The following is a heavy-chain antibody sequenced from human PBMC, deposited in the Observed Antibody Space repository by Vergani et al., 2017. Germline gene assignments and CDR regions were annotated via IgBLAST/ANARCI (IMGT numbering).Heavy chain of an antibody. Sequence: QVQLVQSGAEVKRPGASVKVSCKASGYTFTSYGISWVRQAPGQGLEWMGWISAYNGDTKYAQKFQGRVTMTIDTSTSTAYMELRSLRSEDTAVYYCARGHDYGDYTHDYWGQGTLVTVSS. J-gene: IGHJ4*02. CDR3: ARGHDYGDYTHDY. V-gene: IGHV1-18*01. D-gene: IGHD4-17*01. CDR1: GYTFTSYG. CDR2: ISAYNGDT.